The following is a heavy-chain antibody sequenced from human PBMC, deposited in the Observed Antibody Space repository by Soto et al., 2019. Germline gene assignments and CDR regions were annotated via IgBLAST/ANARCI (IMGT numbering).Heavy chain of an antibody. CDR2: IKQDGGKT. V-gene: IGHV3-7*03. Sequence: GKGLEWVATIKQDGGKTNYADSVKGRFTISRDNSKNTLYLQMNSLRAEDTAVYYCAKAVPYNYYDTSGYYYPFGYWGQGTLVTVSS. J-gene: IGHJ4*02. D-gene: IGHD3-22*01. CDR3: AKAVPYNYYDTSGYYYPFGY.